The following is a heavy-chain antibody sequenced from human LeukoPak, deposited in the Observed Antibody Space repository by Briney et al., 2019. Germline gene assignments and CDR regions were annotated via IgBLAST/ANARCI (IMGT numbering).Heavy chain of an antibody. CDR2: IYYSGST. D-gene: IGHD5-18*01. CDR1: GGSISSSSYY. CDR3: ARDRYTAMGYYYYYYYMDV. V-gene: IGHV4-39*07. J-gene: IGHJ6*03. Sequence: SETLSLTCTVSGGSISSSSYYWGWIRQPPGKGLEWIGSIYYSGSTYYNPSLKSRVTISVDTSKNQFSLKLSSVTAADTAVYYCARDRYTAMGYYYYYYYMDVWGKGTTVTVSS.